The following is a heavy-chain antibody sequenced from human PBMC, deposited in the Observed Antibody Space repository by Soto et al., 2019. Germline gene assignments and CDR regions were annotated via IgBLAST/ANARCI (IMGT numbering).Heavy chain of an antibody. J-gene: IGHJ3*02. Sequence: QVQLVQSGPEVKKPGASVKVSCKASGYRFTTYGISWVRQAPGQGLEWMGWISTYNGNPNYAQKLQGRVTMTTDTSTSTAYKELRSLRSDDTAVFYCARAPIYISSPKNPFDIWGQGTVVTVSS. V-gene: IGHV1-18*01. CDR2: ISTYNGNP. CDR3: ARAPIYISSPKNPFDI. CDR1: GYRFTTYG. D-gene: IGHD6-6*01.